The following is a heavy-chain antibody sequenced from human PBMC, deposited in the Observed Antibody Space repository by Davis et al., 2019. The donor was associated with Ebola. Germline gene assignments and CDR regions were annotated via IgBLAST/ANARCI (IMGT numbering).Heavy chain of an antibody. CDR3: EGYY. CDR1: GFTFSSYW. CDR2: INTDGSTT. J-gene: IGHJ4*02. Sequence: PGGSLSFTCTASGFTFSSYWMPWVRQVPGKGLVWVSLINTDGSTTTYADSVKGRFTISRDNAKNTLYLQMNSLRAEDTAVYYCEGYYWGQGTLVTVSS. V-gene: IGHV3-74*01.